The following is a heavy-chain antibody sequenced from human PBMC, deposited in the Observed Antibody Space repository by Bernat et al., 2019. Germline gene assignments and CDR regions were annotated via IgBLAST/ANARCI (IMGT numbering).Heavy chain of an antibody. J-gene: IGHJ4*02. Sequence: QLQLQESGPGLVKPSETLSLTCTVSGGSISSSSYYWGWIRQPPGKGLEWIGSSYYSGSTYYNPSLKSRVTISVDTSKNQFSLKLRSVTAADTAVYYCARVGYCSGGSCYDDDYWGQGTLVTVSS. CDR3: ARVGYCSGGSCYDDDY. CDR2: SYYSGST. V-gene: IGHV4-39*01. D-gene: IGHD2-15*01. CDR1: GGSISSSSYY.